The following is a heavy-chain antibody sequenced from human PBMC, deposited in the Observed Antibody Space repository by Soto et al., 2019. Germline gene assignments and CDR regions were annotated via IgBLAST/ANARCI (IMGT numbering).Heavy chain of an antibody. D-gene: IGHD2-21*02. CDR3: ARGLYCGGDCYGNTY. V-gene: IGHV1-69*12. Sequence: QVQLVQSGVEVKKPGSSVKVSCKASGGTFRSYAISWVRQAPGQGLEWMGGIIPIFGTANYAQKFQGRVTITADESTSTAYMELSSLRSEDTAVYYCARGLYCGGDCYGNTYWGQGTLVTVSS. CDR2: IIPIFGTA. J-gene: IGHJ4*02. CDR1: GGTFRSYA.